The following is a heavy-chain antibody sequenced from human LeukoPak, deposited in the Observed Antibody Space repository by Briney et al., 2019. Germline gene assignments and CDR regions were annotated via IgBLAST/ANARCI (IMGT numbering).Heavy chain of an antibody. J-gene: IGHJ6*03. Sequence: SETLSLTCTVSGGSISSHYWSWIRQPPGKGLEWIGYIYYSGSTNYNPSLKSRVTISVDTSKNQFSLKLSSVTAADTAVYYCARDLGDYDFWSGRLYYMDVWGKGTTVTVSS. CDR2: IYYSGST. CDR3: ARDLGDYDFWSGRLYYMDV. CDR1: GGSISSHY. D-gene: IGHD3-3*01. V-gene: IGHV4-59*11.